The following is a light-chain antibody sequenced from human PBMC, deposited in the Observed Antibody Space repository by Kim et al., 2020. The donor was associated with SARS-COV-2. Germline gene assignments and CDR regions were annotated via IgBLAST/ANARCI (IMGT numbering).Light chain of an antibody. V-gene: IGKV1-5*03. J-gene: IGKJ1*01. Sequence: DIQMTQSPSTLSASVGDRVTLTCRASQSISTWLAWYQQKPGKAPKLLIYKASNLETGVPSRFSGSGSGTEFTLTISSLQPDDFATYYCQQYNNYSTFGQGTKVEIK. CDR3: QQYNNYST. CDR1: QSISTW. CDR2: KAS.